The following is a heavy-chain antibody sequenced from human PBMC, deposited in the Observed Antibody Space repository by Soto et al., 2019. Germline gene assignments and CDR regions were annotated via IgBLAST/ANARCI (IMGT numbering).Heavy chain of an antibody. D-gene: IGHD5-12*01. V-gene: IGHV5-51*01. CDR3: ARTDGYEIEY. CDR2: IYPGDSDT. Sequence: ESLTISGKGSGDSFVSYWIGWVRQMPGKGLEWMGIIYPGDSDTRYSPSFQGQVTISADKSITTVYLQWSSLKASDTAMYYCARTDGYEIEYWGQGTLVTVSS. CDR1: GDSFVSYW. J-gene: IGHJ4*02.